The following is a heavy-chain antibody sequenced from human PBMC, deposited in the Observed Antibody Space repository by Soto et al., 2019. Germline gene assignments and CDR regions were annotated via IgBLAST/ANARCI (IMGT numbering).Heavy chain of an antibody. CDR2: ISSSSSYI. J-gene: IGHJ6*02. V-gene: IGHV3-21*01. Sequence: EVQLVESGGGLVKPGGSLRLSCAASGFTFSSYSMNWVRQAPGKGLEWVSSISSSSSYIYYADSVKGRFTISRDNAKNSLYRQLNSLRAEDTAVYYCARGRIEQHLGSPYGMDVWGRGTTVTVSS. CDR1: GFTFSSYS. D-gene: IGHD6-13*01. CDR3: ARGRIEQHLGSPYGMDV.